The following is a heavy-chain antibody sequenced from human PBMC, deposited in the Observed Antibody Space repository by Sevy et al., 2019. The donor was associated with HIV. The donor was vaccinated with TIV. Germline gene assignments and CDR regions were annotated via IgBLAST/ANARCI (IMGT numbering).Heavy chain of an antibody. CDR1: GGSISSYF. Sequence: SETLCLTCSVSGGSISSYFWTWVRQSPGKGLEWIGNIYFTGNTDYSPSLKSRVTLSLDTSKSQFSLTLKSVTAADTAIYFCARDSTTRPRVLDYWGQGTLVTVSS. CDR3: ARDSTTRPRVLDY. D-gene: IGHD1-1*01. J-gene: IGHJ4*02. CDR2: IYFTGNT. V-gene: IGHV4-59*01.